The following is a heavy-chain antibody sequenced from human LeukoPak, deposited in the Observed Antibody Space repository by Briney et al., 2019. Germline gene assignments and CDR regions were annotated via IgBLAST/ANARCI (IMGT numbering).Heavy chain of an antibody. D-gene: IGHD3-9*01. CDR3: ASTPDYDILTGYYPTYYYYGMDV. V-gene: IGHV1-8*01. CDR1: GYTFTSHD. J-gene: IGHJ6*02. Sequence: ASVKVSCKASGYTFTSHDTNWVRQAAGLGLEWMGWMNPNSGNKGYAQKFQGRVTITRDTSASTAYMELSSLRSEDTAVYYCASTPDYDILTGYYPTYYYYGMDVWGQGTTVTVSS. CDR2: MNPNSGNK.